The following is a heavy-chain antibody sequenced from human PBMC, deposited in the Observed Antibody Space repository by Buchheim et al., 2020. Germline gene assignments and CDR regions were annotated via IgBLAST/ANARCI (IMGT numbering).Heavy chain of an antibody. J-gene: IGHJ4*02. Sequence: QVQLVESGGGVVQPGRSLRLACAASGFTFSSYAMHWVRQAPGKGLEWVAVISYDGSNKYYADSVKGRFTISRDNSKHTLYLQMNSLRAEEAAVYYCARDVGSSSSFDYWGQGTL. CDR2: ISYDGSNK. V-gene: IGHV3-30*04. CDR3: ARDVGSSSSFDY. CDR1: GFTFSSYA. D-gene: IGHD6-6*01.